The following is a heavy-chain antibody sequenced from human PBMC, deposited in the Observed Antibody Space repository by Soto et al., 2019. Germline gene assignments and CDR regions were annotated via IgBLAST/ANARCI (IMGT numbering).Heavy chain of an antibody. V-gene: IGHV1-69*01. CDR1: GGTFSSYA. Sequence: QVQLVQSGAEVKKPGSSVKVSCTASGGTFSSYAISWVRQAPGQGLEWMGGIIPIFGTANYAQKFQGRVTITADESTSTAYMELSSLRSEDTAVYYCARDQLSGIAAAGYFDYWGQGTLVTVSS. D-gene: IGHD6-13*01. J-gene: IGHJ4*02. CDR3: ARDQLSGIAAAGYFDY. CDR2: IIPIFGTA.